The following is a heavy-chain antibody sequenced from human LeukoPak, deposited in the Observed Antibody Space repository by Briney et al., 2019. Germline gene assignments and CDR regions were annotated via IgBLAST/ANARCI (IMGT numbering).Heavy chain of an antibody. J-gene: IGHJ3*02. CDR3: ARKLGMTTAAFDI. CDR2: ISGTGGST. CDR1: GFTFSSYA. V-gene: IGHV3-23*01. Sequence: GGSLRLSCAASGFTFSSYAMSWVHQAPGKGLEWVSAISGTGGSTYFADSVKGRFTISRDNSKNTLYLQMNSLRAEDTAVYYCARKLGMTTAAFDIWGQGTMVTVSS. D-gene: IGHD4-11*01.